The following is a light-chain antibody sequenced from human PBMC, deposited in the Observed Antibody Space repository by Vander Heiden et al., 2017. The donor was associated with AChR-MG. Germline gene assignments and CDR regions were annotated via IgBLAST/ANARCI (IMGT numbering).Light chain of an antibody. Sequence: EIVLTQSPGTLSLSPGERATLSCRASQSVSSSYLAWYQQKPGQAPRLLTYGASSRATGIPDRFSGSGSGTDFTLTISRLAPEDFAVYYCQQYGSSPRVAFGQGTKVEIK. J-gene: IGKJ1*01. CDR2: GAS. CDR3: QQYGSSPRVA. V-gene: IGKV3-20*01. CDR1: QSVSSSY.